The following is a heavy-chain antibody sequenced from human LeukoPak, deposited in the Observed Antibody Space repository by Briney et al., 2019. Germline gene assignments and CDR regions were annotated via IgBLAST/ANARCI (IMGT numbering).Heavy chain of an antibody. J-gene: IGHJ4*02. CDR3: AKGAVVVVTATFDY. V-gene: IGHV3-9*01. CDR1: GFTFDDYA. Sequence: QSGRSLRLSCAASGFTFDDYAMHWVRPAPGKGLEWVSGISWNSGSIGYADSVKGRFTISRDNAKNSLYLQMNSLRAEDTALYYCAKGAVVVVTATFDYWGQGTLVTVSS. D-gene: IGHD2-21*02. CDR2: ISWNSGSI.